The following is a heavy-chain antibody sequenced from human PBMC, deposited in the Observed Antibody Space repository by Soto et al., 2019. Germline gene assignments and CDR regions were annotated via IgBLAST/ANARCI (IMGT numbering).Heavy chain of an antibody. CDR1: GFSLNSYA. D-gene: IGHD2-2*02. Sequence: GGSLRLSCGASGFSLNSYAMHWVRQAPGKGLEWVAVISYDGSNKFYGDSVKGRFTISRDNSKNTVYLQMDSLRTEDTAVYYCESDCSSHTCYRQGGMDVWGQGTTVTVSS. J-gene: IGHJ6*02. CDR3: ESDCSSHTCYRQGGMDV. V-gene: IGHV3-30-3*01. CDR2: ISYDGSNK.